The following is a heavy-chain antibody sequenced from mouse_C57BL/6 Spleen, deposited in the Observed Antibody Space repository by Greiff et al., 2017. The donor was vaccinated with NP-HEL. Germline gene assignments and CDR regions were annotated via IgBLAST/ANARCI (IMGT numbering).Heavy chain of an antibody. CDR3: ARRGIYYDFLMDY. Sequence: VQLQQSGAELVMPGASVKLSCKASGYTFTSYWMHWVKQRPGQGLEWIGEIDPSDSYTNYNQKFKGKSTLTVDKSSSTAYMQLSSLTSEDSAVYYCARRGIYYDFLMDYWGQGTSVTVSS. CDR2: IDPSDSYT. V-gene: IGHV1-69*01. J-gene: IGHJ4*01. CDR1: GYTFTSYW. D-gene: IGHD2-4*01.